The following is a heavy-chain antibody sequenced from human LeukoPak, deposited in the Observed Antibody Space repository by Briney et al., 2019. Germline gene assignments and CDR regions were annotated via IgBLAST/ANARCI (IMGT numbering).Heavy chain of an antibody. V-gene: IGHV4-39*01. CDR3: ARHISGWYVFDY. J-gene: IGHJ4*02. D-gene: IGHD6-19*01. CDR2: IYYSGST. CDR1: GGSISSSSYY. Sequence: SETLSLTCTVSGGSISSSSYYWGWIRQPPGKGLGWIGSIYYSGSTYYNPSLKSRVTISVDTSKNQFSLKLSSVTAADTAVYYCARHISGWYVFDYWGQGTLVTVSS.